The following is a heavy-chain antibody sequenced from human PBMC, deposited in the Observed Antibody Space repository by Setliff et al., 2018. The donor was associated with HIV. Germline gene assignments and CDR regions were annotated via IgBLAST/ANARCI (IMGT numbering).Heavy chain of an antibody. J-gene: IGHJ6*02. CDR3: ARAGSGYDSYYYYAMDV. CDR2: IYTSGST. V-gene: IGHV4-4*07. D-gene: IGHD5-12*01. CDR1: GGSISSYY. Sequence: SETLSLTCTVSGGSISSYYWSWIRQPAGKGLEWIGRIYTSGSTNYNPSLKSRVTMSVDTSKNQFSLKLSSVTAADTAVYYCARAGSGYDSYYYYAMDVWGQGTTVTSP.